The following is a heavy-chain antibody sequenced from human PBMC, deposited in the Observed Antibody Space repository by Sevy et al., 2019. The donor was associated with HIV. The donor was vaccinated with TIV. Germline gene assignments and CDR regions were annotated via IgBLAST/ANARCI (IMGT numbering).Heavy chain of an antibody. Sequence: GGSLRLSCAASGFTFSRYWMTWVRQAPGKGLEWVANIKQDESEKYYVHSVKGRFTISRDNAKNSLYLQMNSLRADDTAVYYCARAEQVTMLVVFGGLYFDSWGQGTLVTVSS. V-gene: IGHV3-7*01. CDR2: IKQDESEK. CDR3: ARAEQVTMLVVFGGLYFDS. J-gene: IGHJ4*02. D-gene: IGHD3-22*01. CDR1: GFTFSRYW.